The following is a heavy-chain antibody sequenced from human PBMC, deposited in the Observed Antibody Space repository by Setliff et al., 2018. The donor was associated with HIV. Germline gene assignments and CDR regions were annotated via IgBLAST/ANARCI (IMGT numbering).Heavy chain of an antibody. D-gene: IGHD2-21*01. V-gene: IGHV3-33*08. J-gene: IGHJ3*02. CDR1: GFTFSRYA. CDR2: IWYDGSNK. Sequence: PGGSLRLSCAASGFTFSRYAIHWVRQAPGKGLEWVAVIWYDGSNKYYADSVKGRFTISRDNSKNTLYLQMNSLRAEDTAVYYCAREGSGDDAFDIWGHGTVVTVSS. CDR3: AREGSGDDAFDI.